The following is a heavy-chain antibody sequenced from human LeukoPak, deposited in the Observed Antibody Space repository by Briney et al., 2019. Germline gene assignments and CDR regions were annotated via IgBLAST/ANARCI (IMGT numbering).Heavy chain of an antibody. V-gene: IGHV1-69*13. J-gene: IGHJ4*02. CDR2: IIPIFGTA. Sequence: ASVKVSCKASGGTFTSYAISWVRQAPGQGLEWMGGIIPIFGTANYAQKFQGRVTITADESTSTAYMELSSLRSEDTAVYYCWGGGWKKPFDYWGQGTLVTVSS. D-gene: IGHD2-21*01. CDR1: GGTFTSYA. CDR3: WGGGWKKPFDY.